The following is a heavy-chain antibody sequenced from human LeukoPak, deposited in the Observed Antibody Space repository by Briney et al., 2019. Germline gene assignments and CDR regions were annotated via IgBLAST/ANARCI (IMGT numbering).Heavy chain of an antibody. CDR2: MNPNSGNT. Sequence: ASVKVSCKASGYTFTSYDINWVRQATGQGLEWMGWMNPNSGNTGYAQKFQGRVTMTRNTSISTAYMELSSLRSEDTAIYYCARSFWSGYYTGIEYWGQGTLVTVSS. CDR3: ARSFWSGYYTGIEY. CDR1: GYTFTSYD. D-gene: IGHD3-3*01. V-gene: IGHV1-8*01. J-gene: IGHJ4*02.